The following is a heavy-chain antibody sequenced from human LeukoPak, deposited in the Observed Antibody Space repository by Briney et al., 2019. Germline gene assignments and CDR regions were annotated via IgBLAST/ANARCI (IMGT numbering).Heavy chain of an antibody. J-gene: IGHJ4*02. V-gene: IGHV3-30*18. CDR3: VKEYHSRGFGAYFDY. D-gene: IGHD3-3*01. Sequence: PGGSLRLFCTASKFTYSHYGTQWVRQAPGKGLECVAVISSDGSIKVYADYVKGRFTLSRDNSINTVDLQMNSLRAEDTAVYYCVKEYHSRGFGAYFDYWGQGTLVTVSS. CDR2: ISSDGSIK. CDR1: KFTYSHYG.